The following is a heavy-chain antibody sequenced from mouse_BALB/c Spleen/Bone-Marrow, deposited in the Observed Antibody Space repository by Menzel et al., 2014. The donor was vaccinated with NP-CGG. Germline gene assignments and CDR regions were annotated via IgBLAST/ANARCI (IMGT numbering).Heavy chain of an antibody. CDR3: TRGATPYYYSMDY. J-gene: IGHJ4*01. CDR2: LDPSDSYT. Sequence: VQLVESGAELVKPGASVKMSCKASGYTFTSYWMHWVKQRPGQGLEWIGVLDPSDSYTTYNQKFKGKATLTVDTSSNTAYMQLSSLTSEDSAVYYCTRGATPYYYSMDYWGQGTSVTVSS. V-gene: IGHV1S127*01. D-gene: IGHD1-1*01. CDR1: GYTFTSYW.